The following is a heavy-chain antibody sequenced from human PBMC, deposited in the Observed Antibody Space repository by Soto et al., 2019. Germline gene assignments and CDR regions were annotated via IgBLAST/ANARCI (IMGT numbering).Heavy chain of an antibody. D-gene: IGHD3-22*01. CDR3: ARVAANRGYYYSFDY. V-gene: IGHV1-69*12. Sequence: QVQLVQSGAEVKKPGSSMKVSCKASGGTFSNYGITWVRQAPGQGLEWMGGIIPIFGTANYAQKFQGRVTITADESTGTAYMELGSLRSEDTAMYYCARVAANRGYYYSFDYWGQGTLVTISS. CDR1: GGTFSNYG. J-gene: IGHJ4*02. CDR2: IIPIFGTA.